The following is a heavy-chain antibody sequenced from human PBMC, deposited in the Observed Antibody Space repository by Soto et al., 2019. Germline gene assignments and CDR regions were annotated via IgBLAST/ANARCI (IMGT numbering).Heavy chain of an antibody. J-gene: IGHJ4*02. D-gene: IGHD3-3*01. V-gene: IGHV4-39*01. CDR2: VYYTGTT. CDR3: ARLRDFWSLFDY. Sequence: SETLSLTCTVSGGSITTTSNYWGWIRQPPGKGLEWIGCVYYTGTTYHSPSLKSRVTMSVDTSKNQFSLNLHFVTAADTAVYYCARLRDFWSLFDYWGQGTLVTVSS. CDR1: GGSITTTSNY.